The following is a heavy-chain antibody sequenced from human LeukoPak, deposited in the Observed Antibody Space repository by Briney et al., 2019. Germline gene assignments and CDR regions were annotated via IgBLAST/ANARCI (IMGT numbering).Heavy chain of an antibody. CDR1: GFTFSSYW. CDR3: LTSTRSHRFDY. D-gene: IGHD2-15*01. Sequence: GGSLRLSCAASGFTFSSYWMCWVGQAPGKGLEWVAIIKQDGSDKYYVDSVEGRFIISRDNAKNSLYLQMNSLRAEDTAVYYCLTSTRSHRFDYWGQGTLVTVSS. J-gene: IGHJ4*02. CDR2: IKQDGSDK. V-gene: IGHV3-7*01.